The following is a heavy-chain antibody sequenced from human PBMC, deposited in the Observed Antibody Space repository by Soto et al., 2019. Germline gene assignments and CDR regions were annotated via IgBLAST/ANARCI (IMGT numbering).Heavy chain of an antibody. J-gene: IGHJ4*02. CDR1: GDSISSGGYY. CDR2: IYYSGSP. Sequence: QVQLQESCPGLVKPSQTLSLTCTVPGDSISSGGYYWSWIRQHPGKGLEWIGYIYYSGSPHYNPSLKRRVTISVDTSKNQFSLNLSSVTAEDTALYYCARTSNTLSYYVCDYWGQGTLVIVS. V-gene: IGHV4-31*03. CDR3: ARTSNTLSYYVCDY. D-gene: IGHD1-26*01.